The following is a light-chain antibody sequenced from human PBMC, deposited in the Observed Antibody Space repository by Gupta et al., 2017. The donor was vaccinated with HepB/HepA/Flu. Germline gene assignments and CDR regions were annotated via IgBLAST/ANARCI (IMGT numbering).Light chain of an antibody. CDR3: MQALQTPWT. Sequence: DIVMTQSPLSLPVTPGEPASIPCRSSQSLLHSNGYNYLDWYLQKPGQSPQLLIYLGSNRASGVPDMFSGSGSGTDFTLKISRVEAEDVGVYYCMQALQTPWTFGQGTKVEIK. J-gene: IGKJ1*01. CDR2: LGS. V-gene: IGKV2-28*01. CDR1: QSLLHSNGYNY.